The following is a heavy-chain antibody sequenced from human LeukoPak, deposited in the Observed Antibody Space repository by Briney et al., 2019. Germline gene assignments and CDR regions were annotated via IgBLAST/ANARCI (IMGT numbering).Heavy chain of an antibody. D-gene: IGHD5-12*01. CDR3: ARAIVATIQARTWYFDL. V-gene: IGHV3-53*01. CDR2: IYSGGST. Sequence: PGGSLRLSCAASGFTDSSNYMSWVRQAPGKGLEWVSVIYSGGSTYYADSVKGRFTISRDNSKNTLYLQMNSLRAEDTAVYYCARAIVATIQARTWYFDLWGRGTLVTVSS. J-gene: IGHJ2*01. CDR1: GFTDSSNY.